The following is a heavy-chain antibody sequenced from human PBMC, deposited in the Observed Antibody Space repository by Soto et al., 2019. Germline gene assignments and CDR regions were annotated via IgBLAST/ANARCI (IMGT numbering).Heavy chain of an antibody. CDR1: GFSLSTSGVG. D-gene: IGHD3-9*01. Sequence: QITLKESGPTLVKPTQTLTLTCTFSGFSLSTSGVGVGWIRQPPGKALEWLALIYWDDDKRYSPSLKSRLTITKDNSKNQVVLTMTKMDPVATATHSCANMGRYYDILTGYSWTIDYWGQGTLVTVSS. J-gene: IGHJ4*02. CDR2: IYWDDDK. CDR3: ANMGRYYDILTGYSWTIDY. V-gene: IGHV2-5*02.